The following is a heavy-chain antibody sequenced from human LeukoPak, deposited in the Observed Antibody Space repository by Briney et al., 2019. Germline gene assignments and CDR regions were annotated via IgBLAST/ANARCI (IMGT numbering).Heavy chain of an antibody. CDR3: ARHPLYDILTGSFDY. CDR1: GYRFTSYW. Sequence: LGESLKISCMGSGYRFTSYWVGWVRQMPGKGLEWMGIIYPGDSDTRYSPSFQGQVTISADKSISTAYLQWSSLKASDTAMYYCARHPLYDILTGSFDYWGQGTLVTVSS. V-gene: IGHV5-51*01. D-gene: IGHD3-9*01. CDR2: IYPGDSDT. J-gene: IGHJ4*02.